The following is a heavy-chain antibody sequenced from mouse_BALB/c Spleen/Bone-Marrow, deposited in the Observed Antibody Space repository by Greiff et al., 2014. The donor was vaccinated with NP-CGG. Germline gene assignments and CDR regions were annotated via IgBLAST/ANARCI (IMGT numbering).Heavy chain of an antibody. CDR3: AREGRSYHFDY. CDR1: GYTFTSYT. CDR2: INPSSGYT. D-gene: IGHD1-1*01. J-gene: IGHJ2*01. V-gene: IGHV1-4*02. Sequence: LQESAAELARPGASVKMSCKASGYTFTSYTMHWVKQRPGQGLEWIGYINPSSGYTEYNQKFKDKTTLTADKSSSTAYMQLSSLTSEDSAVYYCAREGRSYHFDYWGQGTTLTVSS.